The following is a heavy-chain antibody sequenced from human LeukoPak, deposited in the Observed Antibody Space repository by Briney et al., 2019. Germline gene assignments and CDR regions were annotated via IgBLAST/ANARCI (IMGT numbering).Heavy chain of an antibody. J-gene: IGHJ5*02. V-gene: IGHV1-2*02. D-gene: IGHD3-22*01. CDR2: INPNSGGT. CDR3: AREKRDYDSSTYYYNWFDP. Sequence: GVSVKVSCKASGYTFTGYYMHWVRQAPGQGLEWMGWINPNSGGTNSAQKFQGRVTMTRDTSTSTAYMELSRLKSDDTAVYYCAREKRDYDSSTYYYNWFDPWGQGTLVTVSS. CDR1: GYTFTGYY.